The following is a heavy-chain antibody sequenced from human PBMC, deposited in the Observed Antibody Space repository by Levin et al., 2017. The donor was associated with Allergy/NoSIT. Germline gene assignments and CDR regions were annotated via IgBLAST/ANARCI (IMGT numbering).Heavy chain of an antibody. Sequence: SQTLSLTCTVSGGSISSSNYDWGWIRQPPGKGLEWIGNIYYSGRTNYNPSLKSRVTISVDTSKNQFSLKLSSVTAADTAVYYCARRSGYHLYWGQGTLVTVSS. CDR2: IYYSGRT. J-gene: IGHJ4*02. D-gene: IGHD6-19*01. CDR1: GGSISSSNYD. CDR3: ARRSGYHLY. V-gene: IGHV4-39*01.